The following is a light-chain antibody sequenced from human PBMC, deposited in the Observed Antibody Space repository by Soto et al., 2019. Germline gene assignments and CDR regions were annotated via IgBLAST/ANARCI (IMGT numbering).Light chain of an antibody. Sequence: QSVLTQPASVSGSAGLSITISCTGSSSDVGDYNYVSWYQQHPGKAPKLMIYDVSNRPSGVSNRFSGSKSGSTASLTISGLQAEDEADYYCSSYTSSTTRVFGTGTKVTV. CDR3: SSYTSSTTRV. J-gene: IGLJ1*01. V-gene: IGLV2-14*01. CDR1: SSDVGDYNY. CDR2: DVS.